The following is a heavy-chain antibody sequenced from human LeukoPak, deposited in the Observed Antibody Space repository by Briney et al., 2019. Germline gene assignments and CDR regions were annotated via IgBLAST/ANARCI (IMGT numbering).Heavy chain of an antibody. V-gene: IGHV1-18*01. J-gene: IGHJ4*02. CDR1: GYTFTSYG. Sequence: ASVKVFCKASGYTFTSYGISWVRQAPGQGLEWMGWISAYNGNTNYAQKLQGRVTMTTDTSTSTAYMELWGLRSDDTAVYYCARAHIVLMVYARDWGQGTLVTVSS. CDR2: ISAYNGNT. D-gene: IGHD2-8*01. CDR3: ARAHIVLMVYARD.